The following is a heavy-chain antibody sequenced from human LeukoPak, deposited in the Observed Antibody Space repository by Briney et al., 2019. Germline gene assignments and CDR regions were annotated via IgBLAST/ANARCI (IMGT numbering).Heavy chain of an antibody. Sequence: ASETLSLTCVVSGGSISSSDWWIWVRQPPGKGLEWIGEIYHSGSTNYSPSLKSRVTISVDKSKNQFSLKLSSVTAADTAVYFCARRGYFDSTGYLNYWGQGTLVTVSS. D-gene: IGHD3-22*01. CDR3: ARRGYFDSTGYLNY. CDR2: IYHSGST. CDR1: GGSISSSDW. J-gene: IGHJ4*02. V-gene: IGHV4-4*02.